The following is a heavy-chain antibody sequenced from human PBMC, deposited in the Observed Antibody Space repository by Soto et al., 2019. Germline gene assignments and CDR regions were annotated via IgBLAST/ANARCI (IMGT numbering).Heavy chain of an antibody. J-gene: IGHJ6*02. CDR1: GGSISSSNW. V-gene: IGHV4-4*02. CDR2: IYHSGST. Sequence: SETLSLTCAVSGGSISSSNWWSWVRQPPGKGLEWIGEIYHSGSTNYNPSLKSRVTISVDKSKNQFSLKLSSVTAADTAVYYCASVAAAGADYYYGMDVWGQGTTVTSP. D-gene: IGHD6-13*01. CDR3: ASVAAAGADYYYGMDV.